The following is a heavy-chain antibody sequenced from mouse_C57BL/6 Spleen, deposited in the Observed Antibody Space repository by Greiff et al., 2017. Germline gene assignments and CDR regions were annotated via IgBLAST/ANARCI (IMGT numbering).Heavy chain of an antibody. CDR1: GFNITDYD. CDR2: IDPEDGET. J-gene: IGHJ1*03. CDR3: AYIRSYWYFDV. V-gene: IGHV14-2*01. D-gene: IGHD1-1*01. Sequence: EVQLQESGAELVKPGASVKLSCTASGFNITDYDMHWVKQRTEQGLEWIGWIDPEDGETKYDPQFQGKATITADTSSNTAYLQLSSLTSEDTAVYYCAYIRSYWYFDVWGTGTTVTVSS.